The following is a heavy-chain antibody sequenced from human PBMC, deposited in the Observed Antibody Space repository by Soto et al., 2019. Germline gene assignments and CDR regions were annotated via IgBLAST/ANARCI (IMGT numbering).Heavy chain of an antibody. Sequence: PGGSLRLSCAASGFTFSSYGMHWVRQAPGKGLEWVAVIWYDGSNKYYADSVKGRFTISRDNSKNTLYLQMNSLRAEDTAVYYCTRLEPIAARYYYYGMDVWGQGTTVTVSS. D-gene: IGHD6-6*01. V-gene: IGHV3-33*01. CDR1: GFTFSSYG. J-gene: IGHJ6*02. CDR2: IWYDGSNK. CDR3: TRLEPIAARYYYYGMDV.